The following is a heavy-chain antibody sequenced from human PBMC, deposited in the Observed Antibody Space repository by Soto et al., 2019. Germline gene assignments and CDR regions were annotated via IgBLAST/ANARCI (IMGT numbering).Heavy chain of an antibody. Sequence: SETLSLTCTVSGGSISSYYWSCIRQPAGKGLEWIGRIYTSGSTNYNPSLKSRVTMSVDTSKSQFSLKVNSMTAADTAVYYCARYRREAVAGYTLDNWGQGILVTVSS. V-gene: IGHV4-4*07. CDR1: GGSISSYY. J-gene: IGHJ4*02. D-gene: IGHD6-13*01. CDR2: IYTSGST. CDR3: ARYRREAVAGYTLDN.